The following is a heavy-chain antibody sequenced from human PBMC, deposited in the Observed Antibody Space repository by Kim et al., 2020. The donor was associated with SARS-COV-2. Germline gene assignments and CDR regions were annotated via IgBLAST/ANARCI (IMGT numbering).Heavy chain of an antibody. CDR2: IYYSGST. Sequence: SETLSLTCTVSGGSVSSGSYYWSWIRQPPGKGLEWIGYIYYSGSTNYNPSLKSRVTISVDTSKNQFSLKLSSVTAADTAVYYCARDRRQQLRSVGRSYMDVWGKGTTVTVSS. CDR1: GGSVSSGSYY. D-gene: IGHD6-13*01. J-gene: IGHJ6*03. V-gene: IGHV4-61*01. CDR3: ARDRRQQLRSVGRSYMDV.